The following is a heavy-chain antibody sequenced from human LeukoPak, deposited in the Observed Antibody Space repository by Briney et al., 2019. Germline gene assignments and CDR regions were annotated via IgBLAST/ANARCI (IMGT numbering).Heavy chain of an antibody. V-gene: IGHV3-23*01. CDR1: GFTFSSYA. D-gene: IGHD1-26*01. CDR3: ARDPFGGFFQEQEDY. CDR2: ISGSGGST. J-gene: IGHJ4*02. Sequence: GGSLRLSCAASGFTFSSYAMSWVRQAPGKGLEWVSAISGSGGSTYYADSVKGRFTISRDNSKNTLYLQMNSLRAEDTAVYYCARDPFGGFFQEQEDYWGQGTLVTVSS.